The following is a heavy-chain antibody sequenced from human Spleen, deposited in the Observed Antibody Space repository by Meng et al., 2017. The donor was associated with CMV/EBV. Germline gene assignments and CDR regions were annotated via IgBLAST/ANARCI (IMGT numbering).Heavy chain of an antibody. CDR1: DVSISNSSFF. D-gene: IGHD6-6*01. Sequence: SETLSLTCTVSDVSISNSSFFWGWIRQPPGKGLEWIGSFFHSGDTYSNPSLRSRVAMSVDTSKNQFSLKLSSVTAADTAVYYCARVGSSSLFDAFDIWGQGTMVTVSS. J-gene: IGHJ3*02. V-gene: IGHV4-39*07. CDR3: ARVGSSSLFDAFDI. CDR2: FFHSGDT.